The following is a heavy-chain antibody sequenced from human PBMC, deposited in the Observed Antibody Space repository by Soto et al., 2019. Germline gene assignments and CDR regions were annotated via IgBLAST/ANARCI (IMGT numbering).Heavy chain of an antibody. CDR2: LNIAGTI. CDR3: ARDRGEYTSSWFWYFSH. V-gene: IGHV4-4*07. CDR1: GASISSFN. D-gene: IGHD6-13*01. J-gene: IGHJ2*01. Sequence: SETLSLTCSASGASISSFNWNWVRQPAGKGPEWVGRLNIAGTINYNPSLKSRITMSMDTSKNQISLHLRSVTAADTAIYYCARDRGEYTSSWFWYFSHWGHGTLVTVSS.